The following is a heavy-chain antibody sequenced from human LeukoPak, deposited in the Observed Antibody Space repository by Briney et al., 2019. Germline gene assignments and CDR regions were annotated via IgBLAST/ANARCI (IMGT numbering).Heavy chain of an antibody. J-gene: IGHJ4*02. CDR2: IFYSGSA. Sequence: SGTLSLTCTVSGGSNSGYYWSWIRQPPGKGLEWIGYIFYSGSANYNPSLKSRVTISVDTSKNQFSLKLSSVTAADTAVYYCARDYYDSSGYYRGFDYWGQGTLVTVSS. D-gene: IGHD3-22*01. CDR1: GGSNSGYY. V-gene: IGHV4-59*01. CDR3: ARDYYDSSGYYRGFDY.